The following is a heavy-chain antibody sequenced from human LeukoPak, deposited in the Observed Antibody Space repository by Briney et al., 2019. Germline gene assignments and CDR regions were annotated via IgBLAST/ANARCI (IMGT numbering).Heavy chain of an antibody. Sequence: PGGTLRLSCAASGFTFSSYGMSWVRQAPGKGLEWVSAISGSGGSTYYADSVKGRFTISRDTSKNTLFLQMNSLRAEDTAVYYCARHDWFDPWGQGTLVTVSS. CDR1: GFTFSSYG. CDR2: ISGSGGST. V-gene: IGHV3-23*01. CDR3: ARHDWFDP. J-gene: IGHJ5*02.